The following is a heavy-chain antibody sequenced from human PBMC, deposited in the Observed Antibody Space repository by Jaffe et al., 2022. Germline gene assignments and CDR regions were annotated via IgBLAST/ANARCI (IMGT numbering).Heavy chain of an antibody. CDR1: GGSISSYY. D-gene: IGHD3-10*01. J-gene: IGHJ5*02. CDR2: IYYSGST. CDR3: ARDRGVQGVITHWFDP. V-gene: IGHV4-59*01. Sequence: QVQLQESGPGLVKPSETLSLTCTVSGGSISSYYWSWIRQPPGKGLEWIGYIYYSGSTNYNPSLKSRVTISVDTSKNQFSLKLSSVTAADTAVYYCARDRGVQGVITHWFDPWGQGTLVTVSS.